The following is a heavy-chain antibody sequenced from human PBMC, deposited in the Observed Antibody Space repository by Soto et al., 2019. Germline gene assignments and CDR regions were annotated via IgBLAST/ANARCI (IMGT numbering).Heavy chain of an antibody. CDR1: GFTFSSYA. V-gene: IGHV3-23*01. J-gene: IGHJ4*02. CDR3: AKDRLAGNFDY. CDR2: ISGSGGST. Sequence: GGSLRLSCAASGFTFSSYAMSWVHQAPGKGLEWVSAISGSGGSTYYADSVKGRFTISRDNSKNTLYLQMNGLRVEDTAVYYCAKDRLAGNFDYWGQGTQVTVSS.